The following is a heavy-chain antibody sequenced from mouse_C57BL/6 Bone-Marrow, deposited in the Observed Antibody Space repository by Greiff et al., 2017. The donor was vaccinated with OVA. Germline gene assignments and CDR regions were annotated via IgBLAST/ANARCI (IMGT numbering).Heavy chain of an antibody. D-gene: IGHD1-1*01. CDR1: GYTFTDYE. Sequence: VQLVESGAELVRPGASVTLSCKASGYTFTDYEMHWVKQTPVHGLEWIGAIDPETGGTAYNQKFKGKAILTADKSSSTAYMELRSLTSEDSAVYYFTRGIYYYGSSYWAHYAMDYWGQGTSVTVSS. CDR2: IDPETGGT. CDR3: TRGIYYYGSSYWAHYAMDY. J-gene: IGHJ4*01. V-gene: IGHV1-15*01.